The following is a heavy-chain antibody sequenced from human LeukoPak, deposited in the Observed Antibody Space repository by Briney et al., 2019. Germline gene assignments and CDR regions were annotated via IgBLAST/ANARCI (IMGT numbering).Heavy chain of an antibody. CDR2: IHYTGST. J-gene: IGHJ6*03. CDR3: ARENCSGGSRYSIYYYYYMDV. V-gene: IGHV4-59*12. CDR1: GGSISSYY. D-gene: IGHD2-15*01. Sequence: SETLSLTCTVSGGSISSYYWSWIRQSPGKGLECIGYIHYTGSTNYNPSLKSRVTISVETSKNQFSLKLKSVTAADTAVYYCARENCSGGSRYSIYYYYYMDVWGKGTTVTVSS.